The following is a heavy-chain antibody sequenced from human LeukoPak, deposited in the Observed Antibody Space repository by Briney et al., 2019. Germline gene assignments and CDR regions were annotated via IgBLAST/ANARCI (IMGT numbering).Heavy chain of an antibody. CDR1: GFTFNNCA. CDR3: AKGGTGLRYYYSMDV. D-gene: IGHD1-1*01. CDR2: ISGSGGGT. Sequence: GGSLRLSYAASGFTFNNCAMTWVRQAPGKGLEWVSAISGSGGGTYYADSVKGRFTISRDNSQNTLYLQMSSLRAEDTAVYYCAKGGTGLRYYYSMDVWGKGTTVTVSS. J-gene: IGHJ6*03. V-gene: IGHV3-23*01.